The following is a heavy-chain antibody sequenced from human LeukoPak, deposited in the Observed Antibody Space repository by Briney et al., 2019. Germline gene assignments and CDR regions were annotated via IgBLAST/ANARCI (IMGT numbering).Heavy chain of an antibody. CDR3: AKDNYGSGSYYTEDYFDY. Sequence: GGSLRLSCAASGFTFSSYWMHWVRQAPGKGLEWVSAISGSGGSTYYADSVKGRFTISRDNSKNTLYLQMNSLRAEDTAVYYCAKDNYGSGSYYTEDYFDYWGQGTLVTVSS. V-gene: IGHV3-23*01. CDR2: ISGSGGST. J-gene: IGHJ4*02. CDR1: GFTFSSYW. D-gene: IGHD3-10*01.